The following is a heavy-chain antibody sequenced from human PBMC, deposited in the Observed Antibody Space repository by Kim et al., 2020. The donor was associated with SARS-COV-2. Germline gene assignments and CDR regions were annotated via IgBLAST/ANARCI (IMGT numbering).Heavy chain of an antibody. D-gene: IGHD3-10*01. CDR1: GFTFSGSA. J-gene: IGHJ5*02. V-gene: IGHV3-73*01. CDR3: TRLLLAFDP. CDR2: IRSKVNSYAT. Sequence: GGSLRLSCAASGFTFSGSAMHWVRQASGKGLGWVGRIRSKVNSYATAYAASVKGRFTISRDDSKNTAYLQMNSLKTEDTAVYYCTRLLLAFDPWGQGTLVTVSS.